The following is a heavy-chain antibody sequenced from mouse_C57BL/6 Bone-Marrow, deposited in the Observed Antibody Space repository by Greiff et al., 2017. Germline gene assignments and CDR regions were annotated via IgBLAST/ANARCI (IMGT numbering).Heavy chain of an antibody. Sequence: EVQLQQSGPELVKPGASVKMSCKASGYTFTDYNMHWVKQSHGKSLEWIGYINPNNGGTSYNQKFKGKATLTVNKSSSTAYMELRSLTSEDSAVYYCARRVGRSYYFDYWGQGTTLTVSS. J-gene: IGHJ2*01. CDR3: ARRVGRSYYFDY. V-gene: IGHV1-22*01. D-gene: IGHD4-1*01. CDR2: INPNNGGT. CDR1: GYTFTDYN.